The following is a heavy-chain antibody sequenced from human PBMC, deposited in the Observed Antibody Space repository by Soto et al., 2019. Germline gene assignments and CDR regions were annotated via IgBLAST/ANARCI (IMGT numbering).Heavy chain of an antibody. D-gene: IGHD3-3*01. J-gene: IGHJ4*02. Sequence: EVQLLESGGGLVQPGGSLRLSCAASGFTFTGYAMSWVRQAPGKGLEWVSGISGSGGSTYYADSVKGRFTISRDNSKNTLYRQMNRLRAEETAVYYCERVSSRFWEWPLDYWGQGTRVTVSS. CDR3: ERVSSRFWEWPLDY. CDR1: GFTFTGYA. V-gene: IGHV3-23*01. CDR2: ISGSGGST.